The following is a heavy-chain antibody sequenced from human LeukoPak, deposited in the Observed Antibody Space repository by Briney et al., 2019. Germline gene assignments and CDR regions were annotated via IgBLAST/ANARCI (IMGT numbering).Heavy chain of an antibody. V-gene: IGHV4-39*01. CDR3: ARVAYSNYVGYAYRYFDL. CDR1: GGSISSSSYY. D-gene: IGHD4-11*01. Sequence: SETLSLTCTVSGGSISSSSYYWGWIRQPPGKGLEWIGSIYYSGSTYYNPSLKSRVTISVDTSKNQFSLKLRSVTAADTAVYYCARVAYSNYVGYAYRYFDLWGRGTLVTVSS. J-gene: IGHJ2*01. CDR2: IYYSGST.